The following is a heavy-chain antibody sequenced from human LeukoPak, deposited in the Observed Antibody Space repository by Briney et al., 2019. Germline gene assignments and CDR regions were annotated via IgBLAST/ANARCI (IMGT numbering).Heavy chain of an antibody. CDR1: GYTFTGYY. CDR2: INPNSGGT. CDR3: ARGRTSLLWFGELSD. V-gene: IGHV1-2*02. Sequence: GASVKVSCKASGYTFTGYYMHWVRQAPGQGLEWMGWINPNSGGTNYAQKFQGRVTMTRDTSISTAYMELSRLRSDDTAVYYCARGRTSLLWFGELSDWGQGTLVTVSS. D-gene: IGHD3-10*01. J-gene: IGHJ4*02.